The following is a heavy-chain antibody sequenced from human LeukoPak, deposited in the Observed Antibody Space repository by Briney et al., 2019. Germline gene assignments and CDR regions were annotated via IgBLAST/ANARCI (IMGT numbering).Heavy chain of an antibody. V-gene: IGHV4-34*01. D-gene: IGHD6-13*01. CDR1: GGSFSGYY. J-gene: IGHJ4*02. CDR3: ARATYSSSWFY. Sequence: SETLSLTCAVYGGSFSGYYWSWIRQPPGKGLEWIGEINHSGSTNYNPSLKSRVTISVDTSKNQFSLKLSSVTAAGTAVYYCARATYSSSWFYWGQGTLVTVSS. CDR2: INHSGST.